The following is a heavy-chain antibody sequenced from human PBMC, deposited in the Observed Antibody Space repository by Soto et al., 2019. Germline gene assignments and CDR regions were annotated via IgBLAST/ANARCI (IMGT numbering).Heavy chain of an antibody. CDR2: ISYDGGDK. V-gene: IGHV3-30*18. CDR3: AKDTFYHDSSGYYVFDY. J-gene: IGHJ4*02. D-gene: IGHD3-22*01. Sequence: TGGSLRLSCAASGFTFSSYGIHWVRQAPGKGLEWVAAISYDGGDKYHTDSAKGRFTISRDNSKNTVYLQMNSLRAEDTAVYYCAKDTFYHDSSGYYVFDYWGQGT. CDR1: GFTFSSYG.